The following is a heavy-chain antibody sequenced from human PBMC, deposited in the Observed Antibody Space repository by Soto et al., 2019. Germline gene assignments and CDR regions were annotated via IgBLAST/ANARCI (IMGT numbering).Heavy chain of an antibody. CDR1: GFTVSSNY. CDR2: IYSGGST. Sequence: HPGGSLRLSCAASGFTVSSNYMSWVRQAPGKGLEWVSVIYSGGSTYYADSVKGRFTISRDNSKNTLYLQMNSLRAEDTAVYYCARHDASGYYTGAIGFDYWGQGTLVTVSS. CDR3: ARHDASGYYTGAIGFDY. D-gene: IGHD3-3*01. J-gene: IGHJ4*02. V-gene: IGHV3-53*01.